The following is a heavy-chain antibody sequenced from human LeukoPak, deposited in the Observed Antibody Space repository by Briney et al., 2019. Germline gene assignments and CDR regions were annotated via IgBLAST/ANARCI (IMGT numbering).Heavy chain of an antibody. CDR2: ISSSGSTI. J-gene: IGHJ4*02. Sequence: GGSLRLSCAASGFTFSSYEMNWVRQAPGKGLEWVSYISSSGSTIYYADSVKGRFTTSRDNSKNTLYLQMNSLRAEDTAVYYCAKASGRGFDYWGQGTLVTVSS. CDR1: GFTFSSYE. D-gene: IGHD1-26*01. V-gene: IGHV3-48*03. CDR3: AKASGRGFDY.